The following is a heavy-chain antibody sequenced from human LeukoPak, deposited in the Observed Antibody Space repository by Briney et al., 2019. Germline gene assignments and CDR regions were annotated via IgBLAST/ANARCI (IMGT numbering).Heavy chain of an antibody. D-gene: IGHD5-18*01. CDR2: IYYSGST. CDR3: ARCSGSTYGSRYYYYMDV. J-gene: IGHJ6*03. Sequence: PSETLSLTCTVSGGSISSSSYYWGWIRQPPGKGLEWIGTIYYSGSTYYNPSLKSRVTISVDTSKKQFSLKLSSVTAADTAVYYCARCSGSTYGSRYYYYMDVWGKGTTVTVSS. CDR1: GGSISSSSYY. V-gene: IGHV4-39*01.